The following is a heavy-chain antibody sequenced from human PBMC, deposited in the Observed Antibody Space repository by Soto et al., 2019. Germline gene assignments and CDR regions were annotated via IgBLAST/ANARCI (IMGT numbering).Heavy chain of an antibody. Sequence: ASVKVCCKASGYTFTRYYINWVRQAPGQGLEWMGIINPATGITNYAQNFEGRITMTRDTSTSTVYMELSSLRSDDTAVYYCARDRVSVDVWGQGTTVTVSS. CDR3: ARDRVSVDV. V-gene: IGHV1-46*01. J-gene: IGHJ6*02. CDR1: GYTFTRYY. D-gene: IGHD3-10*01. CDR2: INPATGIT.